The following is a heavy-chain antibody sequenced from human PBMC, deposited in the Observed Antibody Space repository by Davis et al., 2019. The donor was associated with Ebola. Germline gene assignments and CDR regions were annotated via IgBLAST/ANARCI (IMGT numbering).Heavy chain of an antibody. J-gene: IGHJ6*02. CDR2: ISSSSNYI. CDR1: GFTFSSYS. V-gene: IGHV3-21*01. D-gene: IGHD3-3*01. CDR3: ARDPTRTYYDFWSGSSDYYYGMDV. Sequence: PGGSLRLSCAASGFTFSSYSMNWVRQAPGKGLEWVSSISSSSNYISYADSVKGRFTISRDNAKNSLYLQMNSLRAEDTAVYYCARDPTRTYYDFWSGSSDYYYGMDVWGQGTTVTVSS.